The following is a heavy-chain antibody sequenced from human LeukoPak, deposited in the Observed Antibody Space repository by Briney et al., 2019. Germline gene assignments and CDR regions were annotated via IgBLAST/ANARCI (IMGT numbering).Heavy chain of an antibody. CDR3: ARAVPGFDY. V-gene: IGHV3-21*01. CDR1: GFTFSDFT. D-gene: IGHD1-14*01. J-gene: IGHJ4*02. CDR2: ISGSSSSYI. Sequence: PGGSLRLSCAASGFTFSDFTRNWVRQAPGKGLEWVSCISGSSSSYIYYSDSVRGRFTISRDNAKNSLYLQMNSLTAEDTAVYYCARAVPGFDYWGQGTLVTVSS.